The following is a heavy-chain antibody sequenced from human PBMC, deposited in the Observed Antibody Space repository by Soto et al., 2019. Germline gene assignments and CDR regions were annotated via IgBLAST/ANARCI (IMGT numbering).Heavy chain of an antibody. CDR3: ARVEGSSYYFRHDC. V-gene: IGHV4-31*03. D-gene: IGHD1-26*01. CDR2: IYYSGSS. J-gene: IGHJ4*02. CDR1: CGSISSGSYH. Sequence: SETLSLTCTVSCGSISSGSYHRSWIRQHPGKGLEWIGNIYYSGSSYYNPSLKSRATISIDTSKDQFSLRLGSVTAADTAVYYCARVEGSSYYFRHDCWGRGTLVTVSS.